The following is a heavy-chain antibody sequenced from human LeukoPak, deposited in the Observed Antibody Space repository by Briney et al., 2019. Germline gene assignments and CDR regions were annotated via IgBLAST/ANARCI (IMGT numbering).Heavy chain of an antibody. CDR1: GGSFSGYY. V-gene: IGHV4-34*01. CDR3: ASRSRRRSGSYDY. Sequence: SETLSLTCAAYGGSFSGYYWSWIRQPPGKGLEWIGEINHSGSTNYNPSLKSRVTISVDTSKNQFSLKLSSVTAANTAVYYCASRSRRRSGSYDYWGQGTLVTVSS. J-gene: IGHJ4*02. CDR2: INHSGST. D-gene: IGHD1-26*01.